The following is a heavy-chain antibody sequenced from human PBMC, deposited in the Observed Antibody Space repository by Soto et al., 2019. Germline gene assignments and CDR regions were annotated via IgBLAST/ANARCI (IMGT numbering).Heavy chain of an antibody. CDR1: GYTFTSYY. CDR3: AREIRSSRWLQFGFAY. CDR2: INPSGGST. V-gene: IGHV1-46*01. J-gene: IGHJ4*02. D-gene: IGHD5-12*01. Sequence: AASVKVSCKASGYTFTSYYMHWVRQAPGQGLEWMGIINPSGGSTSYAQKFQGRVTMTRDTSTSTVYMELSSLRSEDTAVYYCAREIRSSRWLQFGFAYWGQGTLVTVSS.